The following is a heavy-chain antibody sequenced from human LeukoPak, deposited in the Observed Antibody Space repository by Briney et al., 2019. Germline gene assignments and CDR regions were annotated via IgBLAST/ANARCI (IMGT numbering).Heavy chain of an antibody. J-gene: IGHJ6*03. CDR3: ARGSSSSWDYYYYMDV. Sequence: GGSLRLSCAASGFTFSSYAMHWVRQAPGKGLEYVSAISSNGGSTYYANSVKGRFTISRDNSKNTLYLQMGSLRAEDMAVYYCARGSSSSWDYYYYMDVWGKGTTVTISS. CDR2: ISSNGGST. CDR1: GFTFSSYA. V-gene: IGHV3-64*01. D-gene: IGHD6-13*01.